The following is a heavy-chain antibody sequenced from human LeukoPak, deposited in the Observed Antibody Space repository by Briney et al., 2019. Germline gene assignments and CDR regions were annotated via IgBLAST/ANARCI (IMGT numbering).Heavy chain of an antibody. D-gene: IGHD2-8*01. V-gene: IGHV4-34*01. CDR2: INHSGGT. J-gene: IGHJ4*02. CDR3: ARIRCGHTDDRCYNY. CDR1: GVPISGFF. Sequence: PSETLSLTCAVQGVPISGFFWSWIRQPPGKGLEWIAEINHSGGTNYNPSLKSRATISVDTSENQFSLGVTSVTAADTAVYYCARIRCGHTDDRCYNYWGQGTPVTVSS.